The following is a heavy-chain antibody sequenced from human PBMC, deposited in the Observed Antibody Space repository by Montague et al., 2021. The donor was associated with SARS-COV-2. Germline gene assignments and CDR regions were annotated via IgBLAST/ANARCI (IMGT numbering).Heavy chain of an antibody. CDR3: AHISKLARVRWFDP. D-gene: IGHD3-16*02. CDR2: IYWDEDK. J-gene: IGHJ5*02. CDR1: GFSLTSSGEG. V-gene: IGHV2-5*02. Sequence: PALVKPTQTLTLTCTVSGFSLTSSGEGVGWIRQPPGKALEWLALIYWDEDKRYSPSLKNRLFVTNDSAKNQVVLTVINMDPADTGTYYCAHISKLARVRWFDPWGQGTLVTVSS.